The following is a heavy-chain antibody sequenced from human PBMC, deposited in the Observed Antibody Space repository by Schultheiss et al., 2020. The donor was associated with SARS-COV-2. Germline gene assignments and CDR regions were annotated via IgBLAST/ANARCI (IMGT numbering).Heavy chain of an antibody. J-gene: IGHJ4*02. Sequence: SETLSLTCTVSGGSISSYYWSWIQQPPGKGLEWIGYIYYSGSTNYNPSLKSRLTISVDTSKNQFSLNLSSVTATDTAVYFCARGGYSYGKFDYWGQGTLVTVSS. CDR2: IYYSGST. V-gene: IGHV4-59*08. D-gene: IGHD5-18*01. CDR1: GGSISSYY. CDR3: ARGGYSYGKFDY.